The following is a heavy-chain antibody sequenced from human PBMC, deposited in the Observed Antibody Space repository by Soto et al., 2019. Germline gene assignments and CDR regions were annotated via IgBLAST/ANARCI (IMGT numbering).Heavy chain of an antibody. J-gene: IGHJ3*02. CDR1: GYTFTSHV. V-gene: IGHV1-3*01. D-gene: IGHD1-26*01. Sequence: ASVKVSCKASGYTFTSHVMHWVRQAPGQRLEWMGWVNGGNGNTKYSQRFQGRVTISRDTSATTAYMELRSLRSDDTAVYYCARGSAVVGASYASEMWGQGTMVTVSS. CDR2: VNGGNGNT. CDR3: ARGSAVVGASYASEM.